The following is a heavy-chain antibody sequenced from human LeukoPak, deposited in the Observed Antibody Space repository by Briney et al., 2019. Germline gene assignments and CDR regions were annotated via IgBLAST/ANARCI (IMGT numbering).Heavy chain of an antibody. CDR3: ARDYSVVLDY. CDR1: GYTFTNYY. Sequence: WASVKVSCKASGYTFTNYYMHWVRQAPGQGLEWMGIIDPSGGSTTYAQKFQGRVTMTRDTSTSTVYMELTSLRSEDTARYYCARDYSVVLDYWGQGTLVTVSS. J-gene: IGHJ4*02. D-gene: IGHD4-23*01. V-gene: IGHV1-46*01. CDR2: IDPSGGST.